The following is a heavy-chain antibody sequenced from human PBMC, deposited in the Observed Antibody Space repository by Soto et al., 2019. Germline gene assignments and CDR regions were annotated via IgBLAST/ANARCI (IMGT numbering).Heavy chain of an antibody. V-gene: IGHV4-30-4*01. J-gene: IGHJ4*02. CDR1: GGSISSGDYY. D-gene: IGHD3-9*01. CDR3: ARGPTYFDILTGLVFDS. CDR2: IYYRGAT. Sequence: QVQLQESGPGLVKPSQTLSLTCTVSGGSISSGDYYWSWIRQPPGKGLEWIGYIYYRGATYYNPSLKSRVTISVDTSKNQFSLKLSSVTAADTAVYYCARGPTYFDILTGLVFDSWGQGSLVTVSS.